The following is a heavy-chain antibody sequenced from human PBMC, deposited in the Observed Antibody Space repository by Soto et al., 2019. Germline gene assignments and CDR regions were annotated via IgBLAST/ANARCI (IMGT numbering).Heavy chain of an antibody. V-gene: IGHV1-69*18. J-gene: IGHJ4*02. CDR3: ARGGWGIAARLFDD. CDR1: GGTFNNYA. D-gene: IGHD6-6*01. CDR2: VIPIFGTA. Sequence: QVQLVQSGAEVKKPGSSVKVSCKASGGTFNNYAISWVRQAPGQAIEWMGRVIPIFGTANYAQKFQGRVTITADESTSQAYMELSSLTSEDTAMYYCARGGWGIAARLFDDWGQGTLGTVTS.